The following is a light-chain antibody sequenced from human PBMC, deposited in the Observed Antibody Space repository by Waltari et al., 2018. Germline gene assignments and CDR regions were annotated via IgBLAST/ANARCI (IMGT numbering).Light chain of an antibody. CDR1: QNIGNY. CDR3: QQSYRTPHT. CDR2: AAS. V-gene: IGKV1-39*01. Sequence: DIQMTQSPSSLSASVGDRVTITCRASQNIGNYLHWYQQELGKAPKLLIYAASSLESGVPSRFSGSGSVTDFTLTISSLQPEDFATYYCQQSYRTPHTFGQGTKLDMK. J-gene: IGKJ2*01.